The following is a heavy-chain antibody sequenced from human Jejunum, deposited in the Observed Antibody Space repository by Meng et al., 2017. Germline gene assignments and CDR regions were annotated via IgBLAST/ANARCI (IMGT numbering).Heavy chain of an antibody. CDR1: RCSIRSGAYS. CDR2: SYHTGSS. V-gene: IGHV4-30-2*01. J-gene: IGHJ5*02. D-gene: IGHD2-21*02. Sequence: QLQLQESGSGLVQPSQTPSLTGAVSRCSIRSGAYSWSWIRQPPGKGLEWIGHSYHTGSSNYNPSLESRVTISVDRSKNQFSLKLTSVTAADTAVYYCARASVGNCGGDCYSPHWFDPWGQGTLVTVSS. CDR3: ARASVGNCGGDCYSPHWFDP.